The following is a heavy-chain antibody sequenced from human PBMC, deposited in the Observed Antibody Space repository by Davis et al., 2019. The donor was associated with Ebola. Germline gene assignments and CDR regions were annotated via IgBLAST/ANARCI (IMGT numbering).Heavy chain of an antibody. CDR2: IKQDGSEK. CDR3: ARYSSGVAAAYFDY. CDR1: GFTFSSYW. J-gene: IGHJ4*02. Sequence: GESLKISCAASGFTFSSYWMSWVRQAPGKGLEWVANIKQDGSEKYYVDSVKGRFTISRDNAKNSLYLQMNSLRAEDTAVYYCARYSSGVAAAYFDYWGQGTLVTVSS. D-gene: IGHD6-13*01. V-gene: IGHV3-7*01.